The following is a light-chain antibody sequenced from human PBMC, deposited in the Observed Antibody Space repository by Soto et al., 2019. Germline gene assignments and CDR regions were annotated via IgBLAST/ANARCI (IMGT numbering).Light chain of an antibody. J-gene: IGKJ2*01. CDR3: QQSDSTPYT. Sequence: DIQMTQSPSSLSASVGDRVTITCRASQTISTYLNWYQQKPGKAPRLLIYDASSLLSGVPSRFSGSGSGTDFTLTIASLQTEDFSTYDCQQSDSTPYTFGTGTKVEI. CDR2: DAS. V-gene: IGKV1-39*01. CDR1: QTISTY.